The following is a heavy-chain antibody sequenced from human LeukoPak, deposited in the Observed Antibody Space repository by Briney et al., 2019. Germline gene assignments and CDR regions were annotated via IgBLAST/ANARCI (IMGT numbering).Heavy chain of an antibody. CDR3: ARERGIRFLGTYSGYEPFDY. D-gene: IGHD5-12*01. CDR2: ISSSSSYI. CDR1: GFTFSSYS. V-gene: IGHV3-21*01. Sequence: GGSLRLSCAASGFTFSSYSMNWVRQAPGKGLQWVSSISSSSSYIYYADSVKGRFTISRDNAKNSLNLQMNSLRAEDTAAYYCARERGIRFLGTYSGYEPFDYWGQGTLVTVSS. J-gene: IGHJ4*02.